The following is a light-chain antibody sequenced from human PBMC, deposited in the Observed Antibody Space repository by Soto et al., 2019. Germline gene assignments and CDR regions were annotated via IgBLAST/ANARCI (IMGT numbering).Light chain of an antibody. CDR2: DAS. J-gene: IGKJ1*01. V-gene: IGKV3-20*01. Sequence: VLTQSPGTLSLSPGEGATLSCRASQRVASDLAWYLQKPGQPPRLPIYDASIRATGIPDRISGSGSERDFTLNISRLEPEDAAVYYCQQYLNSPRTFGQGTKVDIK. CDR3: QQYLNSPRT. CDR1: QRVASD.